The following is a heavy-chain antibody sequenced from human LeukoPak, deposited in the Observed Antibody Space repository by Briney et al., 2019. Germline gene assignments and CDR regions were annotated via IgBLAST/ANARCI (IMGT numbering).Heavy chain of an antibody. V-gene: IGHV1-69*06. CDR2: IIPIFGTA. CDR3: ARGKGTHPFSSSWYIEDY. CDR1: GGTFSSYA. Sequence: SVKVSCKASGGTFSSYAISWVRQAPGQGLEWMGGIIPIFGTANYAQKFQGRVTITADKSTSTAYMELSSLRSEDTAVYYCARGKGTHPFSSSWYIEDYWGQGTLVTVSS. D-gene: IGHD6-13*01. J-gene: IGHJ4*02.